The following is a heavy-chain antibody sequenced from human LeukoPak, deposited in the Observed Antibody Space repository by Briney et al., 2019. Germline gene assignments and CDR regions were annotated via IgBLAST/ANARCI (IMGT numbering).Heavy chain of an antibody. CDR1: GGSITTTYY. V-gene: IGHV4-39*01. J-gene: IGHJ5*02. D-gene: IGHD3-10*01. CDR3: TRHQTNFYGSGAPFDP. Sequence: SETLSLTCSVSGGSITTTYYWSWIRQPPGGGLEWIASLYHSGNSNYNPSLKSRVTMSVDTSRNQFSLQLTSMTAADTAIYYCTRHQTNFYGSGAPFDPWGQGALVTVSS. CDR2: LYHSGNS.